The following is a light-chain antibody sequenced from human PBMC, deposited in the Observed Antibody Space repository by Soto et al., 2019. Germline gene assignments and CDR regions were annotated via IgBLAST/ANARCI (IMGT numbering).Light chain of an antibody. CDR1: QTVSSNF. Sequence: EIVLTQSPGTLSLSPGERATLSCRASQTVSSNFLAWYQQQPGQAPRLLIYGASSRATGIPDGFSGSGSGTDFTLSISRLEPEDYAVYYCQQYGTSPRTFGQGTKVEIK. CDR2: GAS. CDR3: QQYGTSPRT. V-gene: IGKV3-20*01. J-gene: IGKJ1*01.